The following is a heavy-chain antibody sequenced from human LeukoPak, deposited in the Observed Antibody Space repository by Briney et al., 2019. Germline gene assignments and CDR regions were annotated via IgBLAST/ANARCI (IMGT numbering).Heavy chain of an antibody. CDR1: GGSISSYY. J-gene: IGHJ4*02. Sequence: SETLSLTCTVSGGSISSYYWSWIRQPPGKGLEWIGYIYYSGSTNYNPSLKSRVTISVDTSKNQFSLKLSSVTAADTAVYYCARDRGYSYGYDYWGQGTLVTVSS. CDR2: IYYSGST. D-gene: IGHD5-18*01. V-gene: IGHV4-59*01. CDR3: ARDRGYSYGYDY.